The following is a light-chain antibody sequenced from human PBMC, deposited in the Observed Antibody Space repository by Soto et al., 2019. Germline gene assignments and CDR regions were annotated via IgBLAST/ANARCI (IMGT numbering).Light chain of an antibody. CDR3: AAWDDSLNGYV. J-gene: IGLJ1*01. Sequence: QSVLTQPPSASGTPGGRVTISCSGSSSNIGSNTVNWYQQLPGTAPKLLIYSNNQRPSGVPDRFSGSKSGTSASLAISGLQSEDEADYYCAAWDDSLNGYVFATGTKVTVL. V-gene: IGLV1-44*01. CDR1: SSNIGSNT. CDR2: SNN.